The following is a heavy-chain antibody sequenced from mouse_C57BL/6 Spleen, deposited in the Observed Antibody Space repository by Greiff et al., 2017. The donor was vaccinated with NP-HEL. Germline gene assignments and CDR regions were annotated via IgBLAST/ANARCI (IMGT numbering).Heavy chain of an antibody. J-gene: IGHJ1*03. D-gene: IGHD1-1*01. V-gene: IGHV1-5*01. CDR1: GYTFTSYW. CDR3: TRSLYYGSSPNWYFDV. CDR2: IYPGNSDT. Sequence: EVQLQQSGTVLARPGASVKMSCKTSGYTFTSYWMHWVKQRPGQGLEWIGAIYPGNSDTSYNQKFKGKAKLTAVTSASTAYMELSSLTNEDSAVYYCTRSLYYGSSPNWYFDVWGTGTTVTVSS.